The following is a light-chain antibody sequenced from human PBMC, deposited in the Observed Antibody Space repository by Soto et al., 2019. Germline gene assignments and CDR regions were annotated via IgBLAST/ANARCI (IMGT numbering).Light chain of an antibody. V-gene: IGKV1-12*02. CDR1: QGIGND. CDR3: QQANSFSSLT. CDR2: AAS. J-gene: IGKJ4*01. Sequence: DIQMTQSPSFVSASVGDRVTISCRASQGIGNDLGWYQQKPGKAPKLLIYAASSLQSGVPSRISGSGSGTEFTLTISSLQPEDFATYYCQQANSFSSLTFGGGTKVDIK.